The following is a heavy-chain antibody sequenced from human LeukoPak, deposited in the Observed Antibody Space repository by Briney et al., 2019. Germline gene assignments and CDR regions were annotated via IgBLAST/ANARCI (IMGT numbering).Heavy chain of an antibody. CDR1: GFPFSSYN. CDR3: VRDNLGGRDYQYYYMDV. Sequence: GGSLRLSCAASGFPFSSYNMNWVRQAPGKGLEWVASISSSSSYIYSADSLKGRITISRDNAKSSLYLQADGLRVEDTAIYYCVRDNLGGRDYQYYYMDVWGKGTTVIVSS. D-gene: IGHD3-16*01. J-gene: IGHJ6*03. CDR2: ISSSSSYI. V-gene: IGHV3-21*01.